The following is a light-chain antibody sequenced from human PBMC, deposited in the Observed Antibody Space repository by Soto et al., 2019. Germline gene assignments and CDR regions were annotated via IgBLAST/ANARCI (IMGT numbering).Light chain of an antibody. CDR2: EVS. J-gene: IGKJ4*01. V-gene: IGKV2D-29*01. CDR3: MQAIQFRT. CDR1: QSLLRRDGKTD. Sequence: DVVVTQTPLSLSVTPGQPASISCKTSQSLLRRDGKTDLFWYVQRPGQPPQLLMYEVSNRFSGVPDRFSGRGSGTDFTLKISRVEAEDVGVYYCMQAIQFRTFGGGTRVEIE.